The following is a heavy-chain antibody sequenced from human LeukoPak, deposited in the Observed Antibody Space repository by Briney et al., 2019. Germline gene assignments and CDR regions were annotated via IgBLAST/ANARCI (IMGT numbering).Heavy chain of an antibody. V-gene: IGHV1-69*13. J-gene: IGHJ4*02. CDR2: IIPIFGTA. Sequence: SVKVSCKASEGTFSSYAISWVRQAPGQGLEWMGGIIPIFGTANYAQKFQGRVAITADESTSTAYMELSSLRSEDTAVYYCARGRYYGSGSYPFVMGYWGQGTLVTVSS. CDR1: EGTFSSYA. D-gene: IGHD3-10*01. CDR3: ARGRYYGSGSYPFVMGY.